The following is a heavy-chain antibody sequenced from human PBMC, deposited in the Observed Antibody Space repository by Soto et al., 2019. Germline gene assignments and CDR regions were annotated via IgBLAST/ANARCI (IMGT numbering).Heavy chain of an antibody. V-gene: IGHV4-59*01. CDR3: ATLPPRVVVSVLPIPT. J-gene: IGHJ4*02. D-gene: IGHD2-21*01. Sequence: SETLSLTCTVSGGSISSYYWSWIRQPPGKGLEWIGYIYYSGSTNYNPSLKSRVTISVDTSKNQFSLKLSSVTAADMAVYYCATLPPRVVVSVLPIPTWCQGTQVT. CDR2: IYYSGST. CDR1: GGSISSYY.